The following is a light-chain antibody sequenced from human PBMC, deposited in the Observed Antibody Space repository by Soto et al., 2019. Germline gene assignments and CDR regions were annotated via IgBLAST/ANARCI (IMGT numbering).Light chain of an antibody. Sequence: PGERATLSCRASQGVGNKYLAWYQQRPGQAPSRLIYAASSRATGVPDRFSGSGSGTDFTLTISRLEPEDFAVYYCQQYTNAHGITFGQGTRLEIK. CDR1: QGVGNKY. CDR3: QQYTNAHGIT. J-gene: IGKJ5*01. CDR2: AAS. V-gene: IGKV3-20*01.